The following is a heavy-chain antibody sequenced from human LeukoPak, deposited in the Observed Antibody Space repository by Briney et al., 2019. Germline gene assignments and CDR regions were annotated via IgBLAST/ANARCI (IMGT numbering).Heavy chain of an antibody. J-gene: IGHJ4*02. CDR2: ISGSGNRT. V-gene: IGHV3-23*01. CDR3: VREDTPATANY. CDR1: RFTFSSYA. Sequence: GGSLRLSCAASRFTFSSYAMSWVRQAPGKGLEWVSSISGSGNRTYYADSVTGRFTISRDNSKDTLFLQMHSLSPGDTAVYYCVREDTPATANYWGQGTLVTISS. D-gene: IGHD2-21*02.